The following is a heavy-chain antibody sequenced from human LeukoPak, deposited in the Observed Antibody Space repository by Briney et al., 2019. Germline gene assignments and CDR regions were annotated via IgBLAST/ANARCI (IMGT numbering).Heavy chain of an antibody. CDR1: GGSISNYY. CDR3: ARDGRGFLRFEH. CDR2: IYSSGST. J-gene: IGHJ4*02. Sequence: SETLSLTCTVSGGSISNYYWSWTRQPPGKGLEWIGYIYSSGSTNYNSSLKSRVSISVDTSKNQFSLKLNSVTAADTAVYYCARDGRGFLRFEHWGQGALVTVSS. D-gene: IGHD1-26*01. V-gene: IGHV4-59*01.